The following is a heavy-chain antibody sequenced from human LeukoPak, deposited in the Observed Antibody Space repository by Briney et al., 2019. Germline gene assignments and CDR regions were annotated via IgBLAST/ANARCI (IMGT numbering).Heavy chain of an antibody. V-gene: IGHV4-59*08. Sequence: SETLSLTCTVSGGSISAYYWSWIRQPPGKGLEWIGYIYYSGSTDSNPSLKSRVTISVDTSKNQISLKLSSVTAADTAVYYCARTYCRGGSCHFDYWGQGTLVTVSS. D-gene: IGHD2-15*01. J-gene: IGHJ4*02. CDR1: GGSISAYY. CDR3: ARTYCRGGSCHFDY. CDR2: IYYSGST.